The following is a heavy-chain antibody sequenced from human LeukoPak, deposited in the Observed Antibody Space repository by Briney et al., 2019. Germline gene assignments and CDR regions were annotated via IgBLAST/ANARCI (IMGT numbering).Heavy chain of an antibody. V-gene: IGHV1-46*01. CDR2: INPSGGNT. CDR1: GYTFTSYY. J-gene: IGHJ5*02. Sequence: ASVKVSCKASGYTFTSYYMHWVRQAPGQGLEWMGIINPSGGNTIYAEKFQGRIIMTRDMSTTTDYMELSSLKSDDTAVYYCARDNSIHERGWWFDPWGQGTLVTVSS. CDR3: ARDNSIHERGWWFDP. D-gene: IGHD4-23*01.